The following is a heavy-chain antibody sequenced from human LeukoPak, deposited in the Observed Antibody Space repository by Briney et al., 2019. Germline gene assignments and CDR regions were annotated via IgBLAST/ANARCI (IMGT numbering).Heavy chain of an antibody. CDR2: ISSSGSTI. J-gene: IGHJ4*02. CDR3: ATERRGSSTYDGKEAFDF. Sequence: GGSLRLSCAASGFTFSSYEMNWVRQAPGKGLEWVSYISSSGSTIYYADSVKGRFTISRDNAKNSLYVQMNSLRAEDTAVYYCATERRGSSTYDGKEAFDFWGQGTLVTVSS. CDR1: GFTFSSYE. D-gene: IGHD6-13*01. V-gene: IGHV3-48*03.